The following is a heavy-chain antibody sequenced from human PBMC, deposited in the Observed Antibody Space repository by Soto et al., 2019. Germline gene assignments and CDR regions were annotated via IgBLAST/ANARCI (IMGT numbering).Heavy chain of an antibody. J-gene: IGHJ4*02. CDR3: AALRYFDWLLGIDY. CDR1: GFGFRNSA. CDR2: ITARGETT. D-gene: IGHD3-9*01. Sequence: PGGSLRLSCTASGFGFRNSAMSWVRQAPGKGLEWVSAITARGETTYYAASVKGRFTISRDNSENTVYLQMNSLRAEDTAMYYCAALRYFDWLLGIDYSGQGTLVTVST. V-gene: IGHV3-23*01.